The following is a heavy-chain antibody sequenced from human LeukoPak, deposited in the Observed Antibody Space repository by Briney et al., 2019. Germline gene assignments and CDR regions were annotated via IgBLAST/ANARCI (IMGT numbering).Heavy chain of an antibody. CDR1: GGSFSGYY. Sequence: SETLSLTCAVYGGSFSGYYWSWIRQPPGKGLEWIGEINHSGSTNYNPSLKSRVTISVDTSKNQFSLKLSSVTAADTAVYYCARGRDILTGYFQRGAFDIWGQGTMVTVSS. CDR3: ARGRDILTGYFQRGAFDI. D-gene: IGHD3-9*01. J-gene: IGHJ3*02. V-gene: IGHV4-34*01. CDR2: INHSGST.